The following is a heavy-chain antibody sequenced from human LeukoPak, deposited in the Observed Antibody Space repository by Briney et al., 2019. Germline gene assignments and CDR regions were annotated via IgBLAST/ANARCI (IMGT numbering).Heavy chain of an antibody. Sequence: ASVKVSCKASGYTFTSYYMHWVRQAPGQGLEWMGIINPSGGSTTYAQKFQGRVTMTRDTSTSTAYMELRSLRSDDTAVYYCARDGGSGSFDYWGQGTLVTVSS. D-gene: IGHD3-22*01. V-gene: IGHV1-46*01. CDR3: ARDGGSGSFDY. J-gene: IGHJ4*02. CDR2: INPSGGST. CDR1: GYTFTSYY.